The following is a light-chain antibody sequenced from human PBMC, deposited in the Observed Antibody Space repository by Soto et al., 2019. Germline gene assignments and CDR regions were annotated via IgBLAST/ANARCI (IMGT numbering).Light chain of an antibody. V-gene: IGKV4-1*01. CDR1: QRVLYSGNNKDA. CDR3: QQFYTTPS. CDR2: WAS. J-gene: IGKJ1*01. Sequence: DIVMTQSPDSLAVALGERATINCKSSQRVLYSGNNKDALVWYQQKPGQPLKMLISWASTRESGVPDRFSGNGSGTDFTLTISSLQAEDVAVYYCQQFYTTPSFGQGTKVEIK.